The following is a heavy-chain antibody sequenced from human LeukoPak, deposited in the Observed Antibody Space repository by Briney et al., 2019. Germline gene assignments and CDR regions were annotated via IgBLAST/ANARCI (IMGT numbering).Heavy chain of an antibody. CDR2: INHSGST. J-gene: IGHJ4*02. Sequence: PSETLSLTCAVYGGSFSGYYWSWIRQPPGKGLEWIGEINHSGSTNYNPSLKSRVTISVDTSKNQFSLKLSSVTAADTAAYYCARAAAALPGVWGQGTLVTVSS. D-gene: IGHD6-13*01. CDR3: ARAAAALPGV. V-gene: IGHV4-34*01. CDR1: GGSFSGYY.